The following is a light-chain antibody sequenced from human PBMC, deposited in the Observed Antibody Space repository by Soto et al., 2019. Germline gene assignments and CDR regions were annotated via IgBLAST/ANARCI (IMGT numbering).Light chain of an antibody. CDR1: QSISTW. V-gene: IGKV1-5*03. J-gene: IGKJ1*01. CDR3: QQYNSYSPT. CDR2: KAS. Sequence: IQMTQSPSTVSAYFGDSVTITCRASQSISTWLEWYQQEPGKAPKLLIHKASSLQSGVPSRFRGSGSGTDFTLTISSLHPDDFETYYCQQYNSYSPTFGQGTKVDVK.